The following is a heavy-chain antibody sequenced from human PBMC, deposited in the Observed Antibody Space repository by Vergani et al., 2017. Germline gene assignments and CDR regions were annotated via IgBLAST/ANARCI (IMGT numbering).Heavy chain of an antibody. Sequence: EVQLLESGGGLVQPGGSLRLSCAASGFTFSSYAMSWVRQAPGKGLEWVSVNYSGGSSTYYADSVKGRFTISRDNSKNTLYLQMNSLRAEDTAVYYCAKVTIFGLLDYWGQGTLVTVSS. CDR1: GFTFSSYA. V-gene: IGHV3-23*03. J-gene: IGHJ4*02. CDR3: AKVTIFGLLDY. CDR2: NYSGGSST. D-gene: IGHD3-3*01.